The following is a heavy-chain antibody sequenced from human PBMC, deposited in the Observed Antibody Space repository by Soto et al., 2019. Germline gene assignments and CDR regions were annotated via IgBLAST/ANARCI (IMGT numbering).Heavy chain of an antibody. CDR3: ARDSSITMIVVVITYFDY. J-gene: IGHJ4*02. CDR2: ISYDGSNK. CDR1: GFTFSSYA. D-gene: IGHD3-22*01. Sequence: PGWSLRLSCAAPGFTFSSYAMHWVRQAPGKGLEWVAVISYDGSNKYYADSVKGRFTISRDNSKNTLYLQMNSLRAEDTAVYYCARDSSITMIVVVITYFDYWGQGTLVTVSS. V-gene: IGHV3-30-3*01.